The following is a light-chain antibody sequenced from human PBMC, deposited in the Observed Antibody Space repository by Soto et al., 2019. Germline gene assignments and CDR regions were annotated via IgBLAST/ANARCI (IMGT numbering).Light chain of an antibody. J-gene: IGKJ1*01. CDR3: QQSYSPSAT. CDR2: AAS. CDR1: QTISNY. V-gene: IGKV1-39*01. Sequence: DIQMTQSPSSLSASVGDRVTITCRASQTISNYLNWFQQKPGKAPKLLIYAASSLQSGVPSRFSGSRSGTDFTLTISSLQPEDFATYYCQQSYSPSATFGQGTKVDIK.